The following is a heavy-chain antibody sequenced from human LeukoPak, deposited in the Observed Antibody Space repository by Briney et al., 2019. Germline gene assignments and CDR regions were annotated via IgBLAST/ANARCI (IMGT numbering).Heavy chain of an antibody. CDR3: ARGAGTTGFDY. D-gene: IGHD4-17*01. Sequence: PSETLSLTCTVSGGSISSGDYYWSWIRQPPGKGLEWIGYIYHSGSTYYNPSLKSRVTISVDRSKNQFSLKLSSVTAADTAVYYCARGAGTTGFDYWGQGTLVTVSS. V-gene: IGHV4-30-2*01. J-gene: IGHJ4*02. CDR2: IYHSGST. CDR1: GGSISSGDYY.